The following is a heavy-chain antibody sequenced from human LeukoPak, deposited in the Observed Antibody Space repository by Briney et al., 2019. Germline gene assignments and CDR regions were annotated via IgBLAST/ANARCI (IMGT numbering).Heavy chain of an antibody. CDR2: ITDSGGAA. V-gene: IGHV3-23*01. CDR3: SKAYTRSWYAFFDI. D-gene: IGHD6-13*01. J-gene: IGHJ3*02. CDR1: GFAFTDYA. Sequence: GGSLRLSCAASGFAFTDYAISWVRQAPGKGLEWVSAITDSGGAAYYADSVKGRFTISRDNSKNTLYLQMNSLRGDDTAIYYCSKAYTRSWYAFFDIWGKGKMVTISS.